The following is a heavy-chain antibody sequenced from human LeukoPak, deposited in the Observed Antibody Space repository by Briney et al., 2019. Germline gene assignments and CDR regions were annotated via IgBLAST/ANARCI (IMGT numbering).Heavy chain of an antibody. V-gene: IGHV1-18*01. CDR3: AREWKSSFDL. D-gene: IGHD1-1*01. CDR1: GYTFTNYG. CDR2: ISVYNGKT. J-gene: IGHJ5*02. Sequence: ASVKVSCKASGYTFTNYGITWVRQAPGQGLEWMGWISVYNGKTNYAQKLQDRVTMTTDTSTSTAYMELRSLRSDDTAVYYCAREWKSSFDLWGQGTLVTVSS.